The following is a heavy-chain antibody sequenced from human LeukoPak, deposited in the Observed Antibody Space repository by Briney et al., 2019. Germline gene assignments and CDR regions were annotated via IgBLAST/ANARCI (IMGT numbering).Heavy chain of an antibody. V-gene: IGHV3-23*01. CDR2: ISGSGGST. D-gene: IGHD2-2*01. CDR1: GFTFRSYA. CDR3: AKEIVVVPAANTDY. J-gene: IGHJ4*02. Sequence: GGSLRLSCAASGFTFRSYARSWVRQAPGKGLEWVSAISGSGGSTYYADSVKGRFTISRDNSKNTLYLQMNSLRAEDTAVYYCAKEIVVVPAANTDYWGQGTLVTVSS.